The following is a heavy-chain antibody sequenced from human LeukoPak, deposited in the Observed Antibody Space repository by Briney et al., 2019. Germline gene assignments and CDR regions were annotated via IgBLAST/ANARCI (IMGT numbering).Heavy chain of an antibody. CDR2: ISTSSSYI. Sequence: GGSLRLSCAASGFTFSTYSMNWVRQAPGKGLEWVSSISTSSSYIDYADSVKGRFTISRDNAKSSLFLQMNSLRAEDTAVYYCARDVGLDYWGQGTLVTVSS. V-gene: IGHV3-21*01. CDR3: ARDVGLDY. J-gene: IGHJ4*02. D-gene: IGHD2-15*01. CDR1: GFTFSTYS.